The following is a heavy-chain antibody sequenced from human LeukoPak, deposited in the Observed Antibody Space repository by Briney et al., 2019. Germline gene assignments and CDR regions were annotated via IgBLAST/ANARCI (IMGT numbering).Heavy chain of an antibody. CDR3: ARDGGPHQYYYGSGSYAGDAFDI. J-gene: IGHJ3*02. CDR2: IYYSGNT. D-gene: IGHD3-10*01. CDR1: GVSISSSNSY. Sequence: SETLSLTCTVSGVSISSSNSYWGWIRQPPGKGLEWIGSIYYSGNTYYNASLKSQVSISIDTSKNQFSLKLSSVTAADTAVYYCARDGGPHQYYYGSGSYAGDAFDIWGQGTMVTVSS. V-gene: IGHV4-39*02.